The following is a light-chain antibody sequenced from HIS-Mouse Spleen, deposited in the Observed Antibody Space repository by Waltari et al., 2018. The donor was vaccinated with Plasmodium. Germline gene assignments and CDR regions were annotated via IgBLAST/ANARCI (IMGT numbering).Light chain of an antibody. CDR2: AAS. J-gene: IGKJ1*01. CDR3: QQSYSTWT. CDR1: QSISSY. V-gene: IGKV1-39*01. Sequence: DIQMTQSPSSLSASVGDRVTITCRASQSISSYLNWYQQKPGKAPKLLIYAASSLQSGVPSRFSGSGSGTDFTLTISSLQPEYFATYYCQQSYSTWTF.